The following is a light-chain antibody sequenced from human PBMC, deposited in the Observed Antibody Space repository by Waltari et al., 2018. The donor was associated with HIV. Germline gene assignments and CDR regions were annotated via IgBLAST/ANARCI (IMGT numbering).Light chain of an antibody. CDR3: AAWDDSLSGWV. V-gene: IGLV1-47*01. CDR2: RNN. Sequence: QSVLTQPPSASGTPGQRVTISCSGSSSNIGSNYVYWYQQLPGTAPKLLIYRNNQRPSGVPDRVSGSKSGTSASRAIGGLRSEDEADYYCAAWDDSLSGWVFGGGTKLTVL. J-gene: IGLJ3*02. CDR1: SSNIGSNY.